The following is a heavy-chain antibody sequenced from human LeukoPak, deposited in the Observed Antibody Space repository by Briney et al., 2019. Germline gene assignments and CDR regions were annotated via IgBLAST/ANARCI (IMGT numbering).Heavy chain of an antibody. J-gene: IGHJ4*02. D-gene: IGHD5-12*01. CDR1: GFTFSTYA. V-gene: IGHV3-30-3*02. CDR2: ISHDGSNK. CDR3: AKPVATALDY. Sequence: GGSLRLSCAASGFTFSTYAMHWVRQAPGKGLEWVAFISHDGSNKYFADSVKGRFTISRDNSKNTLYLQMNSLRAEDTAVYYCAKPVATALDYWGQGTLLTVSS.